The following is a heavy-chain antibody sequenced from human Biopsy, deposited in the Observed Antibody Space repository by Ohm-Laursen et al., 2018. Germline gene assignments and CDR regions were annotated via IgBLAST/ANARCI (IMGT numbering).Heavy chain of an antibody. J-gene: IGHJ5*02. CDR1: GGSMTGYE. CDR2: IYYSGGT. CDR3: ARGDYFDSNGYFWFDP. Sequence: GTLSLTCSVSGGSMTGYEWSWIRLAPGKGLEWIGYIYYSGGTKYNPSLASRVTFSVDMSKNQFSLKLNSVTAADTAVYYCARGDYFDSNGYFWFDPWGQGTLVTVSS. V-gene: IGHV4-59*12. D-gene: IGHD3-22*01.